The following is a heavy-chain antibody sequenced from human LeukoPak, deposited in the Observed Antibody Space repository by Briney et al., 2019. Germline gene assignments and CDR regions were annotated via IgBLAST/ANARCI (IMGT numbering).Heavy chain of an antibody. J-gene: IGHJ4*02. D-gene: IGHD6-19*01. CDR3: ARLEAVAGILDY. CDR1: GGSISSGSYY. V-gene: IGHV4-39*01. Sequence: SETLSLTCTVSGGSISSGSYYWGWIRRPPGKGLEWIGSIYYSGSTYYNPSLKSRVTISVDTSKNQFSLKLSSVTASDTAVYYCARLEAVAGILDYWGQGTLVTVSS. CDR2: IYYSGST.